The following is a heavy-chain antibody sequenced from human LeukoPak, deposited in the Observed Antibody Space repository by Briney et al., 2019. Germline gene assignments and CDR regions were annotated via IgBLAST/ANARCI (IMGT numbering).Heavy chain of an antibody. CDR3: ARAGFTFSDYFGSFFDY. Sequence: GGSLRLSCAASGFTFSSYGMHWVRQAPGKGLEWVAVISYDGSNKYYAHSVKGRFTISRDNSKNTLYLQMNSLRAEDTAVYYCARAGFTFSDYFGSFFDYWGQGTLVTVSS. D-gene: IGHD3-10*01. V-gene: IGHV3-30*03. J-gene: IGHJ4*02. CDR2: ISYDGSNK. CDR1: GFTFSSYG.